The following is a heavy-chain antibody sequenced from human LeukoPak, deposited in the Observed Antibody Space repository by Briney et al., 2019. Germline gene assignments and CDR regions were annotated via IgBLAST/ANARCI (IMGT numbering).Heavy chain of an antibody. CDR3: ARSALGDIVVPNWIDP. CDR1: GGSISSGDYY. J-gene: IGHJ5*02. V-gene: IGHV4-31*03. CDR2: IYYSGDT. D-gene: IGHD2-15*01. Sequence: SQTLSLTCTVSGGSISSGDYYWSWIRQRPGRGLEWIGYIYYSGDTYYNPSLRSRVSISVDTSKNQFSLKLSSVTAADTAVYYCARSALGDIVVPNWIDPWGQGTLVTVSS.